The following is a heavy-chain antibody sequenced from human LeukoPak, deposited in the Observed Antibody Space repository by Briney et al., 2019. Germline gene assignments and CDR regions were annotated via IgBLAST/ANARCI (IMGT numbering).Heavy chain of an antibody. CDR2: IYTSGST. V-gene: IGHV4-4*07. CDR1: GGSISSYY. CDR3: ARGRYCSADICSGGDAFDI. J-gene: IGHJ3*02. Sequence: SETLSLTCTVSGGSISSYYWSWIRQPAGKGLEWIRRIYTSGSTNYNASLKSRVSMSVDTSKNQFSLKLSSVTAADTAVYYCARGRYCSADICSGGDAFDIWGQGTMVSVSS. D-gene: IGHD2-15*01.